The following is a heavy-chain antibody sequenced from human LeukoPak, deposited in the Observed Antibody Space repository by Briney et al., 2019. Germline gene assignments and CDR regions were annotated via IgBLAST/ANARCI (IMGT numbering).Heavy chain of an antibody. Sequence: MPSETLSLTCTVSGYSISSGYYWGWIRQPPGKGLEWIGSIYHSGSTYYNPSLKSRVTISVDTSKNQFSLKLSSVTAADTAVYYCEREDGQMATNYWGQGTLVTVSS. D-gene: IGHD5-24*01. CDR2: IYHSGST. V-gene: IGHV4-38-2*02. CDR3: EREDGQMATNY. J-gene: IGHJ4*02. CDR1: GYSISSGYY.